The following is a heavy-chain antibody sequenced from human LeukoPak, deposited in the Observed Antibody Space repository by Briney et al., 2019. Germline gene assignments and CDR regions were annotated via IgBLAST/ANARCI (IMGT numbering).Heavy chain of an antibody. V-gene: IGHV3-30-3*01. CDR2: ISYDGSNK. D-gene: IGHD2-15*01. Sequence: GGSLRLSCAASGFTFSSYAMHLVRQAPGKGLEWVAVISYDGSNKYYADSVKGRFTISRDNSKNTLYLQMNSLRAEDTAVYYCARGSGPPGGQGTLVTVSS. CDR3: ARGSGPP. J-gene: IGHJ5*02. CDR1: GFTFSSYA.